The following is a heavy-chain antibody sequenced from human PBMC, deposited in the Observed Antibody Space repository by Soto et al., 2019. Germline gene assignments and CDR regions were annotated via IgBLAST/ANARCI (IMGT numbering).Heavy chain of an antibody. J-gene: IGHJ5*02. V-gene: IGHV4-39*01. CDR3: ARTQGITTFNWFDP. Sequence: SETLSLTCTVSDGSISNSGYYWGWIRQPPEKGLEWIGSSYYCGTTYYNPSLKSRVTISVDTSKSQFSLKLSSVTAADTAVYYCARTQGITTFNWFDPWGQGTLVTVSS. D-gene: IGHD3-3*01. CDR2: SYYCGTT. CDR1: DGSISNSGYY.